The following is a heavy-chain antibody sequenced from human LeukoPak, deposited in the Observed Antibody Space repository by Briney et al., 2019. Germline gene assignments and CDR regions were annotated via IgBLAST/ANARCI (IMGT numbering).Heavy chain of an antibody. Sequence: GASVKVSCKASGYTFTSYGISWVRQAPGKGLEWMGWISAYNGNTNYAQKLQGRVTMTTDTSTSTAYMELRSLRSDDTAVYYCARIVVPAASNYYYGMDVWGQGTTVTVSS. CDR1: GYTFTSYG. V-gene: IGHV1-18*01. CDR2: ISAYNGNT. D-gene: IGHD2-2*01. J-gene: IGHJ6*02. CDR3: ARIVVPAASNYYYGMDV.